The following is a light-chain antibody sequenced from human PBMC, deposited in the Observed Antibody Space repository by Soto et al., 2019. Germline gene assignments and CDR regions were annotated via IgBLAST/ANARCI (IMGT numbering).Light chain of an antibody. V-gene: IGKV3-15*01. CDR3: QQYNTFIT. Sequence: EIVMTQSPATLSVSPGERATLSCRASQSVSNNLGWYQQKPGQSPRLLIYDASTRATGIPARFSGSGSGTDFTLTISSLQSEDVAVYYCQQYNTFITFGQGTRLEIK. J-gene: IGKJ5*01. CDR1: QSVSNN. CDR2: DAS.